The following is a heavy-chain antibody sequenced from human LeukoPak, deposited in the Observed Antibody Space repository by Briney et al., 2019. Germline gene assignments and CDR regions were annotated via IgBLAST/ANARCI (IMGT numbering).Heavy chain of an antibody. J-gene: IGHJ4*02. D-gene: IGHD6-19*01. CDR3: AEDLEAGPDY. CDR1: GFAFSSYG. CDR2: ISYDGSNK. V-gene: IGHV3-30*18. Sequence: GGSLRLSCAASGFAFSSYGMHWVRQAPGKGLEWVAGISYDGSNKYYADSVKGGFTISRGNSKNTLYLQMKSLRDADPAVYYCAEDLEAGPDYWGQGTLVTVSS.